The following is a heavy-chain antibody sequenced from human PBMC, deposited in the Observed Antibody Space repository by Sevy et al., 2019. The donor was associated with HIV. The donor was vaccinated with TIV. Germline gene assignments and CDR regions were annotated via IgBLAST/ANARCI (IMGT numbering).Heavy chain of an antibody. V-gene: IGHV3-48*02. CDR2: ISRSSTV. Sequence: GGSLRLSCEVSGFTFSTYALHWVRQAPGKGLEWVSSISRSSTVYYADSVRGRFTISRDNVKNSLYLEMNTLRDEDTAVYYCAREAYYYDSREENWFDPWGQGTLVTVSS. CDR1: GFTFSTYA. J-gene: IGHJ5*02. CDR3: AREAYYYDSREENWFDP. D-gene: IGHD3-22*01.